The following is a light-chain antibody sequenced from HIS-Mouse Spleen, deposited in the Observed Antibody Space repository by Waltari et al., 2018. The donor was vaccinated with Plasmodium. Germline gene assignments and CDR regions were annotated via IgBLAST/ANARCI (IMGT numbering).Light chain of an antibody. V-gene: IGLV3-10*01. Sequence: SYELTQPPSVSVSPGQTARITCSGDALPNKYAYWYQQKSGQAPVLVIYEDSKRPSGIPERCSGSSSWTMATLTISGDQVEDEADYYCYSTDSSGNHRVFGGGTKLTVL. CDR3: YSTDSSGNHRV. CDR1: ALPNKY. CDR2: EDS. J-gene: IGLJ3*02.